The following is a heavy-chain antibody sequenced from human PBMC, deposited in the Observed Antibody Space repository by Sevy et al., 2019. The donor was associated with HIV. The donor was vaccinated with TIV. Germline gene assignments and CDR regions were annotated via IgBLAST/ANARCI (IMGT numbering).Heavy chain of an antibody. CDR2: LSGSGGST. CDR1: GFTISSYA. V-gene: IGHV3-23*01. D-gene: IGHD6-13*01. CDR3: AKDRVWELGDAFDI. J-gene: IGHJ3*02. Sequence: GGSLRLSCAASGFTISSYAMNWVRQAPGKGLEWVSGLSGSGGSTNYADSVKGRLTISRDNSKNTLYLQMSSLRAEDTDVYYCAKDRVWELGDAFDIWGQGTMVTVSS.